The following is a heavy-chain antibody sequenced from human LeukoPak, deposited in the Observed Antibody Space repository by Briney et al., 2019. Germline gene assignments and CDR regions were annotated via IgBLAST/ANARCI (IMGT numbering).Heavy chain of an antibody. J-gene: IGHJ4*02. CDR1: GYTFTSYA. CDR2: INAGNGNT. V-gene: IGHV1-3*01. Sequence: GASVKDSCKASGYTFTSYAMHWVRQAPGQRLEWMGWINAGNGNTKYSQKFQGRVTITRDTSASTAYMELSSLRSEDTAVYYCARGFGIAVTGFDYWGQGTLVTVSS. CDR3: ARGFGIAVTGFDY. D-gene: IGHD6-19*01.